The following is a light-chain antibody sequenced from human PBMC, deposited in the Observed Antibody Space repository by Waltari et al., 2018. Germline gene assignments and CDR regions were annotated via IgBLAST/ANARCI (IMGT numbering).Light chain of an antibody. CDR3: QQETLT. CDR1: QGISSY. J-gene: IGKJ4*01. V-gene: IGKV1-9*01. Sequence: IQLTPSPSSLSASVGDRVTITCRASQGISSYLASYQQKPGKAPKLLVYAASTLQSAVPSRVSGSGSGTDFTLTIRSLQHEDVATYYCQQETLTFGGGTKVEIK. CDR2: AAS.